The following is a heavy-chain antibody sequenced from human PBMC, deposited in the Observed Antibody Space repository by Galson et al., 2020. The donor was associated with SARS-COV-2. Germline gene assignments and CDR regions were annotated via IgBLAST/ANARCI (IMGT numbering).Heavy chain of an antibody. J-gene: IGHJ6*02. Sequence: GGSLRLSCAASGFTFSSYEMNWVRQAPGKGLEWVSYISSSGSTIYYADSVKGRFTISRDNAKNSLYLQMNSLRAEDTAVYYCARDLMVYANAPDIYYYYGMDVWGQGTTVTVSS. CDR1: GFTFSSYE. CDR2: ISSSGSTI. CDR3: ARDLMVYANAPDIYYYYGMDV. D-gene: IGHD2-8*01. V-gene: IGHV3-48*03.